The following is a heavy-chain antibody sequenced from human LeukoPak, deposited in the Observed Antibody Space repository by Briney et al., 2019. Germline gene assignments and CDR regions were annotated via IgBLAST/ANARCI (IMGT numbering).Heavy chain of an antibody. D-gene: IGHD2-21*01. V-gene: IGHV4-31*03. CDR3: ARVPSVIDAFDI. CDR1: GGSISSGGYY. Sequence: SQTLSLTCTVSGGSISSGGYYWSWIRQHPGKGLEWIAYIYYTESTYYNPSLKSRLTISVDTSENHFSLRLSSMTAADTAVYYCARVPSVIDAFDIWGQGTMVTVSS. J-gene: IGHJ3*02. CDR2: IYYTEST.